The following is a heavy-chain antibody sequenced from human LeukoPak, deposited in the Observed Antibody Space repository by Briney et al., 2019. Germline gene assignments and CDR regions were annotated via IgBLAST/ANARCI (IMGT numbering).Heavy chain of an antibody. CDR3: ARDLMREQQLVYDY. V-gene: IGHV1-18*01. Sequence: ASVKVSCKASGYTFTSYGISWVRQAPGQGLEWMGWISAYNGNTNYAQKLQGRVTMTTDTSTSTAYMELRSLRSDDTAVYYCARDLMREQQLVYDYWGQGTLVTVSS. CDR2: ISAYNGNT. J-gene: IGHJ4*02. CDR1: GYTFTSYG. D-gene: IGHD6-13*01.